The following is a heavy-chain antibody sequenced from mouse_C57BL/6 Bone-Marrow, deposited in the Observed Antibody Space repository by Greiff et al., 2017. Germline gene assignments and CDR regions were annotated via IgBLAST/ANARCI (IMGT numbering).Heavy chain of an antibody. CDR2: IYPGSGST. CDR1: GYTFTSYW. D-gene: IGHD2-5*01. CDR3: ARSLYSNYGAY. Sequence: QVQLQQPGAELVKPGASVKMSCKASGYTFTSYWITWVKQRPGQGLEWIGDIYPGSGSTNYNEKFKSKAKLTVDTASSTAYMQLSSLTSEDSAVYYCARSLYSNYGAYWGQGTLVTVSA. J-gene: IGHJ3*01. V-gene: IGHV1-55*01.